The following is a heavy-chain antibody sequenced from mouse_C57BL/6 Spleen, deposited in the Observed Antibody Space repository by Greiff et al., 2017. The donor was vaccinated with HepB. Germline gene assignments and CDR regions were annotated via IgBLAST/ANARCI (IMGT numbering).Heavy chain of an antibody. Sequence: EVQLQQSGPELVKPGASVKISCKASGYTFTDYYMNWVKQSHGKSLEWIGDINPNNGGTSYNQKFKGKATLTVDKSSSTAYMELRSLTSEDSAVYYCASSRLAAWFAYWGQGTLVTVSA. CDR2: INPNNGGT. J-gene: IGHJ3*01. D-gene: IGHD2-2*01. CDR1: GYTFTDYY. CDR3: ASSRLAAWFAY. V-gene: IGHV1-26*01.